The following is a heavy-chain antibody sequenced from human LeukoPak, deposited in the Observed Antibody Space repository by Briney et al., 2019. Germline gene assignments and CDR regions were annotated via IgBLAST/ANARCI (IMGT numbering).Heavy chain of an antibody. J-gene: IGHJ4*02. Sequence: PGGSLRLSCAASGFTFSRYWMYWVRQAPGKGLEWVANIMQDGSEKYYVDSVKGRFTISRDNAKNSLFLQRNSLRAEDTAVYYCARDPSCSGGSCRDGYFDYWGQGTLVAVSS. V-gene: IGHV3-7*01. CDR1: GFTFSRYW. CDR2: IMQDGSEK. D-gene: IGHD2-15*01. CDR3: ARDPSCSGGSCRDGYFDY.